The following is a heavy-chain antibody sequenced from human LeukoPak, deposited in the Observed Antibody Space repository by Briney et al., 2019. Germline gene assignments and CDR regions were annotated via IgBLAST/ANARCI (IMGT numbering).Heavy chain of an antibody. Sequence: PGGSLRLSCAASGFTFSSYAMSWVRQAPGKGLEWVSAISASGYSTYYADSVKGRFTIFRDNSKKTLYLQMNSLRAEDTAIFYCAKDVYNWNFYFDYWGQGTLVTVSS. CDR3: AKDVYNWNFYFDY. J-gene: IGHJ4*02. V-gene: IGHV3-23*01. D-gene: IGHD1-7*01. CDR2: ISASGYST. CDR1: GFTFSSYA.